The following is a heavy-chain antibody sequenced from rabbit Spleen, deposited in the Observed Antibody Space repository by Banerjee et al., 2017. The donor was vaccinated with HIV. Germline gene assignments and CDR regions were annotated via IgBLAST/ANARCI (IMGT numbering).Heavy chain of an antibody. CDR2: IDPVFGST. J-gene: IGHJ4*01. V-gene: IGHV1S7*01. D-gene: IGHD7-1*01. CDR1: GVSFNDKD. Sequence: QLEESGGGLVKPEGSLTLTCKASGVSFNDKDVMCWVRQAPGKGLEWIGYIDPVFGSTYYASWVNGRFTLSSHNAQNTLYLQLNSLTAADTATYFCVRDQAGYAGYGPYYFNLWGPGTLVTVS. CDR3: VRDQAGYAGYGPYYFNL.